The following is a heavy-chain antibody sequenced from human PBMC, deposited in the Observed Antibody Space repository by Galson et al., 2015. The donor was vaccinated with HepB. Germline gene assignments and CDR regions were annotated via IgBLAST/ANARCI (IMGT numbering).Heavy chain of an antibody. Sequence: SLRLSCAASGFTFSSYAMSWVRQAPGKGLEWVSAISGSGGSTYYADSVKGRFTISRDNSKNTLYLQMNSLRAEDTAVYYCANDLHHLAAAGPFDYWGQGTLVTVSS. J-gene: IGHJ4*02. V-gene: IGHV3-23*01. CDR2: ISGSGGST. CDR1: GFTFSSYA. CDR3: ANDLHHLAAAGPFDY. D-gene: IGHD6-13*01.